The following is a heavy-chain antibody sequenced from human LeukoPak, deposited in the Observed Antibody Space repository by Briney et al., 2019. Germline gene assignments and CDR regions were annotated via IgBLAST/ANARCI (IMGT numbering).Heavy chain of an antibody. J-gene: IGHJ4*02. CDR3: ARFLSSSTIDY. V-gene: IGHV4-39*07. Sequence: PSETLSLTCTVSGGSISNSSYYWGWIRQPPGKGLEWIGSIYYSGSTYYNPSLKSRVTISVDTSKNQFSLKLSSVTAADTAVYYCARFLSSSTIDYWGQGTLVTVSS. CDR2: IYYSGST. CDR1: GGSISNSSYY. D-gene: IGHD6-6*01.